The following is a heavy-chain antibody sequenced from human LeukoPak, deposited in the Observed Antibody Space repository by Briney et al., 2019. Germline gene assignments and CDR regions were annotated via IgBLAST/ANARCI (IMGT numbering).Heavy chain of an antibody. Sequence: GASVKVSCKASGGTFSSYAISWVRQAPGQGLEWMGGIIPIFGTANYAQKFQGRVTITADESTSTAYMELSSLRSEDTAVYYCARVGDYGDYELDYWGQGTLVTVSS. CDR1: GGTFSSYA. J-gene: IGHJ4*02. CDR2: IIPIFGTA. V-gene: IGHV1-69*13. D-gene: IGHD4-17*01. CDR3: ARVGDYGDYELDY.